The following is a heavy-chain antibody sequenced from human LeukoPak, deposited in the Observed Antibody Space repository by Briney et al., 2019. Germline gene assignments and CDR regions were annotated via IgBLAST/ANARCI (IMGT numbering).Heavy chain of an antibody. CDR2: IYYSGST. CDR3: AREGEGASFDAFDV. CDR1: GASITSYY. J-gene: IGHJ3*01. V-gene: IGHV4-59*01. D-gene: IGHD1-26*01. Sequence: SETLSLTCTVSGASITSYYCSWIRQPPGKGLEWIGYIYYSGSTIYNPSLKSRVTISVDTSKNQFSLKLSSVTAADTAMYYCAREGEGASFDAFDVWGQGTMVSVSS.